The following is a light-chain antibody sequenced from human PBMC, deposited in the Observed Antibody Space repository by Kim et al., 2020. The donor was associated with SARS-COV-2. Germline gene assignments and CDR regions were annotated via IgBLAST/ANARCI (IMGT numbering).Light chain of an antibody. Sequence: QSVLTQPPSASGTPGQSVTISCSGSRPNIGSNTVNWYQQRPGTAPKLLIYSNNQRPSGVPDRFSGSKSGTSASLAISGLQSEDEADYYCAAWDDSLNGRVFGGGTKLTVL. CDR2: SNN. CDR3: AAWDDSLNGRV. J-gene: IGLJ3*02. V-gene: IGLV1-44*01. CDR1: RPNIGSNT.